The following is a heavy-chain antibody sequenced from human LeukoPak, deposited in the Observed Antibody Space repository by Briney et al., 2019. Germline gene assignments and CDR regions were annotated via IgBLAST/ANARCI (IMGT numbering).Heavy chain of an antibody. Sequence: GGSLRLSCAASGFTSSSYEMNWVRQAPGKGLEWVSYISSSGSTIYYADSVKGRFTISRDNAKNPLYLQMNSLRAEDTAVYYCAELGITMIGGVWGKGTTVTISS. V-gene: IGHV3-48*03. J-gene: IGHJ6*04. D-gene: IGHD3-10*02. CDR1: GFTSSSYE. CDR3: AELGITMIGGV. CDR2: ISSSGSTI.